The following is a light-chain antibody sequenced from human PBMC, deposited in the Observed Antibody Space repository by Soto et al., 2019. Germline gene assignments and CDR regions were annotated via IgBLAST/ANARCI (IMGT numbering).Light chain of an antibody. V-gene: IGLV1-51*01. CDR1: SSNIGNNY. Sequence: QSVLTQPPSVSAAPGQKVTTSCSGSSSNIGNNYVSWYQQLPGTAPKLLIYDSNKRPSGIPDRFSGSKSGTSATLGITGLQTGDEADYYCGTWDSSLSAVVFGGGTKVTVL. J-gene: IGLJ2*01. CDR3: GTWDSSLSAVV. CDR2: DSN.